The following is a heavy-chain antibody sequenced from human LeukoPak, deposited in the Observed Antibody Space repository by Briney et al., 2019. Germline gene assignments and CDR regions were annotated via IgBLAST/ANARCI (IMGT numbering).Heavy chain of an antibody. CDR1: GFTFDDYA. Sequence: GRSLRLSCAASGFTFDDYAMHWVRQAPGKGLEWVSGISWNSGSIGYADSVKGRFTISRDNAKNSLYLQMNSLRAKDTALYYCAKGTYYDILTGFDYWGQGTLVTVSS. V-gene: IGHV3-9*01. CDR2: ISWNSGSI. D-gene: IGHD3-9*01. CDR3: AKGTYYDILTGFDY. J-gene: IGHJ4*02.